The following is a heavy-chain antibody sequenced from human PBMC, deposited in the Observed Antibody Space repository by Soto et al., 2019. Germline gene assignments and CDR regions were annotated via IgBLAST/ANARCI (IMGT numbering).Heavy chain of an antibody. CDR3: ARDQTDSGGYSEY. J-gene: IGHJ4*02. Sequence: GGSLRLSCEASGFTFSTDCMHWIREAPGKGLEWVAIIWNDGSNEYYADSVKGRFTISRDNSKNTLYLQLNNLRAEDTAVYFCARDQTDSGGYSEYWGQGTLVTVSS. V-gene: IGHV3-33*01. CDR2: IWNDGSNE. D-gene: IGHD3-22*01. CDR1: GFTFSTDC.